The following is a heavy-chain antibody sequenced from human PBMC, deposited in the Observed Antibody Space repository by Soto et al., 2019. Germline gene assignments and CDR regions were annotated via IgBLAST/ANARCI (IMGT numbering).Heavy chain of an antibody. Sequence: QLQLQESGPGLVKPSETLSLTCTVSGGSISSSSYYWGWIRQPPGKGLEWIGSIYYSGSTYYNPSLKSRVTISGDTSKNQFSLKLSSVTAADTAVYYCARLVIAAAGRNFDYWGQGTLVTVSS. V-gene: IGHV4-39*01. D-gene: IGHD6-13*01. CDR2: IYYSGST. J-gene: IGHJ4*02. CDR3: ARLVIAAAGRNFDY. CDR1: GGSISSSSYY.